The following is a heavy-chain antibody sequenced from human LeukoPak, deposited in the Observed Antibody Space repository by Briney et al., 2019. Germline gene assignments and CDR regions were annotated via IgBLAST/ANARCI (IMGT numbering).Heavy chain of an antibody. V-gene: IGHV4-59*08. D-gene: IGHD3-9*01. CDR2: IYYSGST. CDR1: GGSISSYY. CDR3: ARHNYDILTGYHYTFDY. J-gene: IGHJ4*02. Sequence: PSETLSLTCTVSGGSISSYYWSWIRQPPGKGLEWLGYIYYSGSTNYNPSLKSRVTISVGTSKNQFSLKLSSVTAADTAVYYCARHNYDILTGYHYTFDYWGQGTLVTVSS.